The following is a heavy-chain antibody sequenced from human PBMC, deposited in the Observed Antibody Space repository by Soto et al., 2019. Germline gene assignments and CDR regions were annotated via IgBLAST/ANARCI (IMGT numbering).Heavy chain of an antibody. Sequence: GASVKVSCKASGGTFSSYAISWVRQAPXQGLEWMGEINPIFGTANYAQKFQGRVTITADESTSTAYMELSSLRSEDTAVYYCARDRGPSSGYYPYWFDPWGQGTLVTVSS. CDR2: INPIFGTA. CDR3: ARDRGPSSGYYPYWFDP. J-gene: IGHJ5*02. D-gene: IGHD3-22*01. CDR1: GGTFSSYA. V-gene: IGHV1-69*13.